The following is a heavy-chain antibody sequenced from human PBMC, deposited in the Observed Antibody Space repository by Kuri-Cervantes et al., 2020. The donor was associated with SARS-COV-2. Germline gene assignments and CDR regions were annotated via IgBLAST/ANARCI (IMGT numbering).Heavy chain of an antibody. CDR2: IYYSGNT. D-gene: IGHD6-13*01. CDR1: GGSIRSGSYY. Sequence: SETLSLTCTVSGGSIRSGSYYWGWIRQSPGKGLEWIGSIYYSGNTLYNPSLKSRLTISVDTSKKQFSLNLSSVTAADTAVYYCARDRGRIAAAGIGWFDPWGQGTLLTVSS. J-gene: IGHJ5*02. V-gene: IGHV4-39*07. CDR3: ARDRGRIAAAGIGWFDP.